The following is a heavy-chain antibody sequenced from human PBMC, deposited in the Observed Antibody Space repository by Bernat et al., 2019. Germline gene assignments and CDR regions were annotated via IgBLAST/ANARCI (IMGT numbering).Heavy chain of an antibody. CDR1: GFTFSSYA. D-gene: IGHD6-19*01. Sequence: QVQLVESGGGVVQPGRSLRLSCAASGFTFSSYAMHWVRQAPGKGLEWVAVISYDGSNKYYADSVKGRFTISRDNSKNTLYLQMNSLRAEDTAVYYCARDEGIAVAGGLDYWGQGTLVTVSS. V-gene: IGHV3-30-3*01. J-gene: IGHJ4*02. CDR2: ISYDGSNK. CDR3: ARDEGIAVAGGLDY.